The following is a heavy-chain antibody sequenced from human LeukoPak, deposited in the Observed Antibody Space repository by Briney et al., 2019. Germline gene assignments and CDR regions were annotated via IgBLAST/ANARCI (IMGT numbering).Heavy chain of an antibody. J-gene: IGHJ3*02. Sequence: GRSLRLSCAASGFTFSSYGMHWVRQAPGKGLEWVAGIWYDGSNKYYADSVKGRFTISRDNSKNTLYLQMNSLRAEDTAVYYCARDSLYSSSSDFGAFDIWGQGTMVTVSS. CDR3: ARDSLYSSSSDFGAFDI. D-gene: IGHD6-13*01. CDR2: IWYDGSNK. V-gene: IGHV3-33*01. CDR1: GFTFSSYG.